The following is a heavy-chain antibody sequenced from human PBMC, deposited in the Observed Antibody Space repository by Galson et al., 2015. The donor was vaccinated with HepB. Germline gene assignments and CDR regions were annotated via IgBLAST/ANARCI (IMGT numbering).Heavy chain of an antibody. CDR1: GFTFSDYY. CDR3: ARDPEYYDSRRYFDY. CDR2: ISSSSSYT. J-gene: IGHJ4*02. D-gene: IGHD3-22*01. V-gene: IGHV3-11*06. Sequence: SLRLSCAASGFTFSDYYMSWIRQAPGKGLEWVSYISSSSSYTNYADSVKGRFTISRDNAKNSLYLQMNSLRAEDTAVYYCARDPEYYDSRRYFDYWGQGTLVTVSS.